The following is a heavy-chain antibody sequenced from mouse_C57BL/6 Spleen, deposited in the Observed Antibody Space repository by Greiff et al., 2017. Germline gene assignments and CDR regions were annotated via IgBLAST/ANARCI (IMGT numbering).Heavy chain of an antibody. Sequence: QVQLQQPGAELVKPGASVKLSCKASGYTFTSYWMHWVKQRPGQGLEWIGMIHPNSGSTNYNEKFKSKATLTVDKSSSTAYMQLSSLTSEDSAVYYCAPYGSSYRYFDVWGTGTTVTVSS. CDR1: GYTFTSYW. V-gene: IGHV1-64*01. CDR3: APYGSSYRYFDV. J-gene: IGHJ1*03. D-gene: IGHD1-1*01. CDR2: IHPNSGST.